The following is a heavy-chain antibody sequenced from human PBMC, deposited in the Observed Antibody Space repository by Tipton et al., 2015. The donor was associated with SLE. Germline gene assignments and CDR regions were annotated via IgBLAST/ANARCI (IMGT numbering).Heavy chain of an antibody. V-gene: IGHV3-23*03. CDR1: GFTFRSYA. Sequence: SLRLSCAASGFTFRSYAMSWVRQAPGKGLEWVSIVYSGGRPFYADSVKGRFTISRDDSKNTLYLQMTSLRAEDTAVYYCAKGPYYDFWGGSDVWGQGTMVTVSS. J-gene: IGHJ3*01. D-gene: IGHD3-3*01. CDR2: VYSGGRP. CDR3: AKGPYYDFWGGSDV.